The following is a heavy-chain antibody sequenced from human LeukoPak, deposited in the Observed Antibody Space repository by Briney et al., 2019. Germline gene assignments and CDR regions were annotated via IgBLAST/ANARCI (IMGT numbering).Heavy chain of an antibody. CDR1: GGSFSGYY. D-gene: IGHD2-2*02. CDR2: INHSGST. CDR3: ARFSCSSTSCYSSYNWFDP. V-gene: IGHV4-34*01. Sequence: SETLSLTCAVYGGSFSGYYWSWIRQPPGKGLEWIGEINHSGSTNYNPSLKSRVTISVDTSKNQFSLKLSSVTAADTAVYYCARFSCSSTSCYSSYNWFDPWGQGTLVTVSS. J-gene: IGHJ5*02.